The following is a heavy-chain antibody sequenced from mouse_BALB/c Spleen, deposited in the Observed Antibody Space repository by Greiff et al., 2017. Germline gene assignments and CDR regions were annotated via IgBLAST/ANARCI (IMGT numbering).Heavy chain of an antibody. CDR1: GFTFSSFG. D-gene: IGHD2-3*01. CDR3: ARSYDGYYDFDY. Sequence: EVHLVESGGGLVQPGGSRKLSCAASGFTFSSFGMHWVRQAPEKGLEWVAYISSGSSTIYYADTVKGRFTISRDNPKNTLFLQMTSLRSEDTAMYYCARSYDGYYDFDYWGQGTTLTVSS. V-gene: IGHV5-17*02. J-gene: IGHJ2*01. CDR2: ISSGSSTI.